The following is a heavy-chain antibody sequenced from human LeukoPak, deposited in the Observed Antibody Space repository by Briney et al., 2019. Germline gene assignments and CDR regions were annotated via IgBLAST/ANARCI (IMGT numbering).Heavy chain of an antibody. V-gene: IGHV3-21*01. Sequence: GGSLRLSCAASGFTFSSYSMNWVRQAPGKGLEWVSSIRTSSSYTFYADSVTGRFAVSRDNAKKSLYLQMNSLRAEDTAVYYCARDLSVGGLDICGQGTMVTVSS. CDR1: GFTFSSYS. D-gene: IGHD2-15*01. CDR3: ARDLSVGGLDI. J-gene: IGHJ3*02. CDR2: IRTSSSYT.